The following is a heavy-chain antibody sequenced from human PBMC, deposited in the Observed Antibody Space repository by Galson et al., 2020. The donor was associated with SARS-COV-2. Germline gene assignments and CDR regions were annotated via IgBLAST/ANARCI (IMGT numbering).Heavy chain of an antibody. CDR2: FDPEDGET. Sequence: ASVKVSCKVSGYTLTELSMHWVRQAPGKGHEWLGGFDPEDGETIYAQKFQGRVTMTEDTSTDTAYMELSSLRSEDTAVYYCATAPATIAAAGTGWFDPWGQGTLVTVSS. V-gene: IGHV1-24*01. D-gene: IGHD6-13*01. CDR1: GYTLTELS. CDR3: ATAPATIAAAGTGWFDP. J-gene: IGHJ5*02.